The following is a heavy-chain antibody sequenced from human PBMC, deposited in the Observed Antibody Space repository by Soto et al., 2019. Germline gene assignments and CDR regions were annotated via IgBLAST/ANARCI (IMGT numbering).Heavy chain of an antibody. Sequence: ASVEVSCKXSGYTFTGYYMHWVRQAAGQGLEWMGWINPNSGGTNYAQKFQGRVTMTRDTSISTAYMELSRLRSDDAAVYYCARSLPKYDFWSDKLAVWFDPWGQGTLVTVSS. D-gene: IGHD3-3*01. CDR1: GYTFTGYY. V-gene: IGHV1-2*02. J-gene: IGHJ5*02. CDR2: INPNSGGT. CDR3: ARSLPKYDFWSDKLAVWFDP.